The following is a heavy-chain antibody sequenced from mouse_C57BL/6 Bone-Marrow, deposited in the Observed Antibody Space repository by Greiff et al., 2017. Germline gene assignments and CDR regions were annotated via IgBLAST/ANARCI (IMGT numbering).Heavy chain of an antibody. CDR2: IDPSDSYT. CDR3: ARVDYYGSSYEGYFDV. J-gene: IGHJ1*03. Sequence: VQLQQPGAELVKPGASVKLSCKASGYTFTSYWMQWVKQRPGQGLEWIGEIDPSDSYTNYNQKFKGKATLTVDTSSSTAYMQLSSLTSEDSAVYCCARVDYYGSSYEGYFDVWGTGTTVTVSS. V-gene: IGHV1-50*01. D-gene: IGHD1-1*01. CDR1: GYTFTSYW.